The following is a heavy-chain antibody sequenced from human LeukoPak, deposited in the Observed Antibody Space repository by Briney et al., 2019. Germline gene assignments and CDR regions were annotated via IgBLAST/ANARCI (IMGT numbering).Heavy chain of an antibody. CDR2: IWYDGSNK. V-gene: IGHV3-33*06. J-gene: IGHJ4*02. D-gene: IGHD6-19*01. CDR1: GFTFSSYG. Sequence: GGSLRLSCAASGFTFSSYGMHWVRQAPGKGLEWVAVIWYDGSNKYYADSVKGRFTISRDNSKNTLYLQMNSLRAEDTAVYYCAKDRRAVAGPVDYWGQGTLVTVSS. CDR3: AKDRRAVAGPVDY.